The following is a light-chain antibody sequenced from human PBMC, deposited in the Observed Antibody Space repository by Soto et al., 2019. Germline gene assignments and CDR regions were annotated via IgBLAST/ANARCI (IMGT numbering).Light chain of an antibody. CDR1: SSNIGAGYE. CDR2: GNS. Sequence: QSVLTQPPSVSGAPGRRSPFSSTGSSSNIGAGYEVHWYLHLPGTAPKLLIFGNSHRPSGVPDRFSASKSGTSASLAITGLQAEDEADYYCQSYDNTLSGVVFGGGTKLTVL. CDR3: QSYDNTLSGVV. J-gene: IGLJ2*01. V-gene: IGLV1-40*01.